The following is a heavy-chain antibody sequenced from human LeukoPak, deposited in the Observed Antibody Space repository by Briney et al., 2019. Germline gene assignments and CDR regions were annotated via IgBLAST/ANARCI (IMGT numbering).Heavy chain of an antibody. CDR3: ASRRSFHYYYMDV. CDR2: INSDGSYT. CDR1: GFTFNVFW. V-gene: IGHV3-74*01. Sequence: GGSLRLSCAASGFTFNVFWMHWVRQAPGKGLVWLSHINSDGSYTTYADSVKDRFTISRDNAKNTLYLQMNSLRAEDTAVYYCASRRSFHYYYMDVWGKGTTVTISS. D-gene: IGHD6-13*01. J-gene: IGHJ6*03.